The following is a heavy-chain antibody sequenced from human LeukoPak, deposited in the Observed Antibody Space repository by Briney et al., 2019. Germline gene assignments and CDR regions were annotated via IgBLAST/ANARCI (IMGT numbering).Heavy chain of an antibody. CDR2: ISGSGTGR. J-gene: IGHJ4*02. V-gene: IGHV3-23*01. CDR3: AKTTTMTTTPDY. Sequence: PGGSLRLSCIVSGFIFSDNAMSWVRQAPGQGLEWVSAISGSGTGRFYADSVKGRFTISRDNSKNMLYLQMNSLRVEDTALYYCAKTTTMTTTPDYWGQGTLDTVSS. CDR1: GFIFSDNA. D-gene: IGHD4-17*01.